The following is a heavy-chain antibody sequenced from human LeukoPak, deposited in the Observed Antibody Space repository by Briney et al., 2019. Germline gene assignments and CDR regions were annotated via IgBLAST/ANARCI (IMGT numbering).Heavy chain of an antibody. D-gene: IGHD6-13*01. CDR3: ARVAAAGTLYRKDFDY. Sequence: ASVKVSCKASGYTFTSYDINWVRQATGQGLEWMGWMNPNSGNTGYAQKFQGRVTITRNTSISTAYMELSSLRSEATAVYYCARVAAAGTLYRKDFDYWGQGTLVTVSS. V-gene: IGHV1-8*03. CDR1: GYTFTSYD. J-gene: IGHJ4*02. CDR2: MNPNSGNT.